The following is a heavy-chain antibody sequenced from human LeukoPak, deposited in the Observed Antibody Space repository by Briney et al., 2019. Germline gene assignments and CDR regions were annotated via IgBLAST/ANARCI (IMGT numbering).Heavy chain of an antibody. Sequence: ASVKVSCKASGYTFTGYYMHWVRQAPGQGLEWMGWINPNSGGTNYAQKFQGRVTMTRDTSISTAYMELSRLRSDDTAVYYCARVAAVRYYYYYMDVWGKGTTVTVS. J-gene: IGHJ6*03. D-gene: IGHD6-13*01. CDR2: INPNSGGT. CDR3: ARVAAVRYYYYYMDV. V-gene: IGHV1-2*02. CDR1: GYTFTGYY.